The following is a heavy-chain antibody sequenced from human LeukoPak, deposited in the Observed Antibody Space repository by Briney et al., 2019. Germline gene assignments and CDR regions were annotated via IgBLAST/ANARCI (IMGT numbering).Heavy chain of an antibody. V-gene: IGHV1-69*01. CDR3: ARGTMVRGVLKGPLDY. J-gene: IGHJ4*02. D-gene: IGHD3-10*01. CDR1: GGTFSSYA. CDR2: IIPIFGTA. Sequence: SVTVSCTASGGTFSSYAISWVRQAPGQGLEWMGGIIPIFGTANYAQKFRGRVTITADESTSTAYMELSSLRSEDTAVYYCARGTMVRGVLKGPLDYWGQGTLVTVSS.